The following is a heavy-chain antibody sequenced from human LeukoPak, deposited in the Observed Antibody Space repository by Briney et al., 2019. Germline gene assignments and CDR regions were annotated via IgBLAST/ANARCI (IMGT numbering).Heavy chain of an antibody. V-gene: IGHV3-74*01. D-gene: IGHD6-19*01. CDR2: INEDGSRT. CDR1: GFTFSSYV. CDR3: ARDVQEWLEGDYFDY. Sequence: GGSLRLSCAASGFTFSSYVMHWVRQAPGKGLVWVSRINEDGSRTDHADTVRGRFTISRDSGKNTLYLQMNSLGAEDTAVYYCARDVQEWLEGDYFDYWGQGTLVTVSS. J-gene: IGHJ4*02.